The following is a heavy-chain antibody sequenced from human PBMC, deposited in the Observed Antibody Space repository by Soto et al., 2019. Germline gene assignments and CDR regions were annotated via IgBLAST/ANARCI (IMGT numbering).Heavy chain of an antibody. CDR1: GGSISSSNW. Sequence: PSETLSLTCAVSGGSISSSNWWSWVRQPPGKGLEWIGEIYHSGSTNYNPSPKSRVTISVDKSKNQFSLKLSSVTAADTAVYYCASLGLGSPNWFDPWGQGTLVTVSS. CDR2: IYHSGST. CDR3: ASLGLGSPNWFDP. J-gene: IGHJ5*02. V-gene: IGHV4-4*02. D-gene: IGHD2-15*01.